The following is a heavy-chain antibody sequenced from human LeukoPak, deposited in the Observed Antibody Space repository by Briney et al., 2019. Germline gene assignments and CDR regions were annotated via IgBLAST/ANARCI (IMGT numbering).Heavy chain of an antibody. V-gene: IGHV3-11*01. Sequence: GGSLRLSCAASGFTFNDYYINWIRQAPGKGLEWVSYISSSGLTTVYADSVKDRFTITRDNAHNFMSLQMNSLRPEDTAVYYCARDTNNGLDVWGRGTTVTVSS. J-gene: IGHJ6*02. D-gene: IGHD1-20*01. CDR3: ARDTNNGLDV. CDR1: GFTFNDYY. CDR2: ISSSGLTT.